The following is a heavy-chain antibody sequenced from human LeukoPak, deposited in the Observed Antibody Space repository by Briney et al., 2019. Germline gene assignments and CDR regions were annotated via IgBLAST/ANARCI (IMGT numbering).Heavy chain of an antibody. CDR3: ARLYDTAEFDP. Sequence: GASVKVSRKASRYTFTRYYMHSVRQAPGQGREWMGIINPSGGSTSYAQKFQGRVTMTRDMSTSTLYMELSSLRSEDTAVYYCARLYDTAEFDPWGQGTLVTVSS. CDR1: RYTFTRYY. V-gene: IGHV1-46*01. CDR2: INPSGGST. D-gene: IGHD5-18*01. J-gene: IGHJ5*02.